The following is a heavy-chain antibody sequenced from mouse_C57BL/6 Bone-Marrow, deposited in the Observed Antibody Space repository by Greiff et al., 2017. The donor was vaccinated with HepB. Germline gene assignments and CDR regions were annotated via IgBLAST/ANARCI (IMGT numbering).Heavy chain of an antibody. D-gene: IGHD1-2*01. J-gene: IGHJ3*01. CDR1: GFNIKNTY. Sequence: EVMLVESVAELVRPGASVKLSCTASGFNIKNTYMHWVKQRPEQGLEWIGRIDPANGNTKYAPKFQGKATITADTSSNTAYLQLSSLTSEDTAIYYCASRSLYGAWFAYWGQGTLVTVSA. CDR2: IDPANGNT. CDR3: ASRSLYGAWFAY. V-gene: IGHV14-3*01.